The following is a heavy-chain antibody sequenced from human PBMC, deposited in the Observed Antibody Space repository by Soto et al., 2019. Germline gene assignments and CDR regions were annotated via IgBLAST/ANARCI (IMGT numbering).Heavy chain of an antibody. J-gene: IGHJ4*02. CDR2: ISYDAGNK. V-gene: IGHV3-30*18. D-gene: IGHD3-3*01. Sequence: QVQLVESGGGVVQPGRSLRLSCAASGFTFSTYGMHWVRQAPGKGLEGVGLISYDAGNKFYADSVKGRFAISRDNSKNTLYLQMNSMRAEDTAVYYCAKDDGARYYDYWSGYATSLDYWGQGPLVTVSS. CDR3: AKDDGARYYDYWSGYATSLDY. CDR1: GFTFSTYG.